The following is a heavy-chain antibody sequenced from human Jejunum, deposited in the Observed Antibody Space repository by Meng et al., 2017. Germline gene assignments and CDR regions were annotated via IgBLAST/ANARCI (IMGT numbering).Heavy chain of an antibody. Sequence: EVQLVESGGGLVKAGGSLRLSCAASGFTFSSYSMHWVRPAPGKGLEWVSSISSTSTYIYYADSMKGRFTVSRDNAKNSLQLQMDSLRAEDTAVYYCARDGHGQAPGFDPWGQGILVTVSS. V-gene: IGHV3-21*01. D-gene: IGHD3/OR15-3a*01. CDR2: ISSTSTYI. CDR3: ARDGHGQAPGFDP. J-gene: IGHJ5*02. CDR1: GFTFSSYS.